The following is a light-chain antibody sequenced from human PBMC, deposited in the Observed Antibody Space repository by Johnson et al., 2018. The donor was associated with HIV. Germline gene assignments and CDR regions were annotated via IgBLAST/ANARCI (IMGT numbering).Light chain of an antibody. Sequence: QSVLTQPPSVSAAPGQTVTISCSGSSSNVGSSFVSWYRQVPGTAPKLLIYENNKRPSGIPDRFSGSKSGTSATLGITGLQTGDEADYYCGTWDSSLSADVFGTGTKVTVL. CDR2: ENN. J-gene: IGLJ1*01. CDR1: SSNVGSSF. V-gene: IGLV1-51*02. CDR3: GTWDSSLSADV.